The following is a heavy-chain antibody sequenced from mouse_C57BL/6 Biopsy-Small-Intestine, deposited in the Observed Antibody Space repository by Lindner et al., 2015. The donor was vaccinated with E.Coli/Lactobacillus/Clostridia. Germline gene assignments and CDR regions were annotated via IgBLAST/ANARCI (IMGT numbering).Heavy chain of an antibody. D-gene: IGHD1-1*01. CDR3: ARSGTTVVPYYFDY. J-gene: IGHJ2*01. V-gene: IGHV1-54*01. CDR2: INPGSGDT. CDR1: GYTFTNYW. Sequence: VQLQESGGELVRPGTSVKMSCKASGYTFTNYWIGWAKQRPGQGLEWIGVINPGSGDTNNNEKFKGKATLTADKASSTAYMQLSSLTSEDSAIYFCARSGTTVVPYYFDYWGLGTTLAVSS.